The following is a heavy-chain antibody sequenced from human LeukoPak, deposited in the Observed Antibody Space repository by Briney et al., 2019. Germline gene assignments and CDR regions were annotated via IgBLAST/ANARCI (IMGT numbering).Heavy chain of an antibody. D-gene: IGHD4/OR15-4a*01. Sequence: SVKVSCKASGGTFSSYAISWVRQAPGQGLEWMGGIIPIFGTANYAQKFQGRVTITTDESTSTAYMELSSLRSEDTAVYYCARAGFMVGYMDVWGKGTTVTVSS. V-gene: IGHV1-69*05. J-gene: IGHJ6*03. CDR1: GGTFSSYA. CDR3: ARAGFMVGYMDV. CDR2: IIPIFGTA.